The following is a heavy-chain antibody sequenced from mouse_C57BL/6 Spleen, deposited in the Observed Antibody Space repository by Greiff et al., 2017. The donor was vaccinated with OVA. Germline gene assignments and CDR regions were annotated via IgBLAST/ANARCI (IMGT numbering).Heavy chain of an antibody. J-gene: IGHJ2*01. CDR3: ARSSGTFDY. Sequence: LKQSGAELVRPGTSVKVSCKASGYAFTNYLIEWVKQRPGQGLEWIGVINPGSGGTNYNEKFKGKATLTADKSSSTAYMQLSSLTSEDSAVYFCARSSGTFDYWGQGTTLTVSS. CDR2: INPGSGGT. D-gene: IGHD1-3*01. V-gene: IGHV1-54*01. CDR1: GYAFTNYL.